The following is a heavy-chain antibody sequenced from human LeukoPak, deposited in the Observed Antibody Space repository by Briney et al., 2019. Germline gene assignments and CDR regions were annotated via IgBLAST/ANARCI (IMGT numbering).Heavy chain of an antibody. V-gene: IGHV4-34*01. Sequence: SETLSLTCAVYGGSFSGYYWSWIRQPPGKGLEWIGEINHSGSTYYNPSLKSRVTISVDRSKNQFSLKLSSVTAADTAVYYCARGPRYELWGRGTLVTVSS. CDR3: ARGPRYEL. J-gene: IGHJ2*01. CDR1: GGSFSGYY. CDR2: INHSGST.